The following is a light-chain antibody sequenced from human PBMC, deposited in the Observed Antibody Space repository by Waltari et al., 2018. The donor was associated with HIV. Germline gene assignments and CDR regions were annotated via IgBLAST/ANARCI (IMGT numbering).Light chain of an antibody. CDR1: QGISSY. V-gene: IGKV1-27*01. CDR3: QGYYSAPLT. CDR2: DAS. Sequence: DTQMTQSPSSLSASVGDRVPITCRASQGISSYLAWFQQKSGKVPKLLIYDASTLQSGVPSRFSGSGSGTDFSLTISSLQPEDFATYYCQGYYSAPLTFGGGTRVDIK. J-gene: IGKJ4*01.